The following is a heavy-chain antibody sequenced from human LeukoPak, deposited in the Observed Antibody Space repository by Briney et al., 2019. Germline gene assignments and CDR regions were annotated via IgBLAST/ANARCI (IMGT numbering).Heavy chain of an antibody. J-gene: IGHJ4*02. CDR2: IYHSGST. CDR1: GGSINSGAYS. V-gene: IGHV4-30-2*01. CDR3: ARAVDTAMVN. Sequence: PSETLSLTCAVSGGSINSGAYSWSWIRQPPGKGLEWIGYIYHSGSTYYNPSLKSRVTISVDRSKNQFSLKLSSVTAADTAVYYCARAVDTAMVNWGQGTLVTVYS. D-gene: IGHD5-18*01.